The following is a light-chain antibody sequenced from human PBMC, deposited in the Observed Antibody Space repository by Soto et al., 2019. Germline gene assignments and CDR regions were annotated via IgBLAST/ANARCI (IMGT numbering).Light chain of an antibody. CDR3: SSYAGSNIPVV. V-gene: IGLV2-8*01. CDR2: EVS. J-gene: IGLJ2*01. CDR1: SSDVGGYNC. Sequence: QSALTQPPSASGSPGQSVTISCTGTSSDVGGYNCVSWYQQHPGKAPKLMIYEVSKRPSGVPDRFSGSKSCSPAYLTVSGLQAEDEADYYCSSYAGSNIPVVFGGGTQLTVL.